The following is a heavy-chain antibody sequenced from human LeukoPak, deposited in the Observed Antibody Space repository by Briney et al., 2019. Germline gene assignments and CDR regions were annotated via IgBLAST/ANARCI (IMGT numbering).Heavy chain of an antibody. D-gene: IGHD1-26*01. Sequence: VKPSETLSLTCTVSGGSISSYYWSWVRQPPGKGLEWIGYIYYSGSTNYNPSLKSRVTISGDTSKKQFSLKLSSVTAADTAVYYCARGGNAFDIWGQGTMVTVSS. CDR3: ARGGNAFDI. CDR2: IYYSGST. CDR1: GGSISSYY. J-gene: IGHJ3*02. V-gene: IGHV4-59*01.